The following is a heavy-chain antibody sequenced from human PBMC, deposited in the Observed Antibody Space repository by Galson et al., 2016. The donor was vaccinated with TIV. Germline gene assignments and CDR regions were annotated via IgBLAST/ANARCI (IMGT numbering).Heavy chain of an antibody. CDR3: ARDSPGAAKFFDY. V-gene: IGHV1-3*01. CDR2: INCGNGNT. Sequence: SVKVSCKASGYMFIYHAVHWVRQAPGQRLEWMGWINCGNGNTKYAQKFKGGVTITRDTSASTVYMELSSLTSDDTSVYFCARDSPGAAKFFDYWGQGALVAVSS. CDR1: GYMFIYHA. J-gene: IGHJ4*02. D-gene: IGHD7-27*01.